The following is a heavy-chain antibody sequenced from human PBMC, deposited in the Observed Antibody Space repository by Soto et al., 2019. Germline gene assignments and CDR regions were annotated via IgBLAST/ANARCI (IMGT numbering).Heavy chain of an antibody. J-gene: IGHJ6*02. V-gene: IGHV1-2*02. CDR2: INPNSGGT. CDR3: ARENMPYYYYYGMDV. Sequence: ASVKVSCKASGYTFTGYYMHWVRQAPGQGLEWMGWINPNSGGTNYAQKFQGRVTMTRDTSISTAYMELSRLRSDDTAVYYCARENMPYYYYYGMDVWGQGTTVTASS. CDR1: GYTFTGYY. D-gene: IGHD2-2*01.